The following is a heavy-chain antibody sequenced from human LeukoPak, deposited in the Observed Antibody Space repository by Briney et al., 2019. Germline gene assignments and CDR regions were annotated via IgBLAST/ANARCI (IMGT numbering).Heavy chain of an antibody. Sequence: GGSLRLSCTASGFTFGDYAMSWVRQAPGKGLEWVGFIRSKAYGGTTEYAASVKGRFTISRDDSKSIAYLQMNSLKTEDTAVYYCTRDPRVHYYGSGSYLPWGQGTLVTVSS. D-gene: IGHD3-10*01. CDR2: IRSKAYGGTT. CDR3: TRDPRVHYYGSGSYLP. V-gene: IGHV3-49*04. J-gene: IGHJ5*02. CDR1: GFTFGDYA.